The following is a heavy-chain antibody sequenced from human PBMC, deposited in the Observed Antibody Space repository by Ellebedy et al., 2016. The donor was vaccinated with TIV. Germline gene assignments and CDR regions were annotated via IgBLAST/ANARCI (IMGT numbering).Heavy chain of an antibody. CDR1: GGSFSGYY. CDR3: ARAMLTPNYYYYYGMDV. J-gene: IGHJ6*02. Sequence: SQTLSLTCAVYGGSFSGYYWSWIRQPPGKGLEWIGEINHSGSTNYNPSLKSRVTISVDTSKNQFSLKLSSVTAADTAVYYCARAMLTPNYYYYYGMDVWGQGTTVTVSS. CDR2: INHSGST. V-gene: IGHV4-34*01. D-gene: IGHD2-8*01.